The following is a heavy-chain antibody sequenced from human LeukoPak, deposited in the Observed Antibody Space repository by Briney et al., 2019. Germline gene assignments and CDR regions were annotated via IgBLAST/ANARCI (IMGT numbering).Heavy chain of an antibody. D-gene: IGHD3-10*01. CDR3: ARDWFNMVRGVMPFDY. Sequence: PGGSLRLSCAASGFTFSDYYMSWIRQAPGKGLEWVSYISSSGSTIYYADSVKGRFTISRDNAKNSLYLQMNSLRAEDTAVYYCARDWFNMVRGVMPFDYWGQGTLVTVSS. J-gene: IGHJ4*02. CDR1: GFTFSDYY. CDR2: ISSSGSTI. V-gene: IGHV3-11*01.